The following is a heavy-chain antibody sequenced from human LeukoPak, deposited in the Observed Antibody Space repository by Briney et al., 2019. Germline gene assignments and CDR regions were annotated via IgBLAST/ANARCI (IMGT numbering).Heavy chain of an antibody. CDR3: ARLRGIAVAGEYYFDY. D-gene: IGHD6-19*01. CDR1: GYSFTSYW. J-gene: IGHJ4*02. CDR2: IYPGDSHT. V-gene: IGHV5-51*01. Sequence: GESLQISCKGSGYSFTSYWIGWVRQMPGKGLEWMGIIYPGDSHTRYSPSFQGQVTISADKSISTAYLQWSSLKASDTAMYYCARLRGIAVAGEYYFDYWGQGTLVTVSS.